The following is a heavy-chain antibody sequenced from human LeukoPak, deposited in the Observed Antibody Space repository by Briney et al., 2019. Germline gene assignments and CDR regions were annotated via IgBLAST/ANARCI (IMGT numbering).Heavy chain of an antibody. D-gene: IGHD6-19*01. CDR3: ARDIAVAGTFDY. J-gene: IGHJ4*02. Sequence: SVKVSCKASGGTFSSYAISWLRQAPGQGLEWMGGIIPIFGTANYAQKFQGRVTITADESTSTAYMELSSLRSEDTAVYYCARDIAVAGTFDYWGQGTLVTVSS. CDR2: IIPIFGTA. V-gene: IGHV1-69*01. CDR1: GGTFSSYA.